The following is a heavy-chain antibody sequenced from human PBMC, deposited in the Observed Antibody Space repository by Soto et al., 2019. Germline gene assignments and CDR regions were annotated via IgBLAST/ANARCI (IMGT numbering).Heavy chain of an antibody. Sequence: PGGSLRLSCAASGFTFSSYAMSWVRQAPGKGLEWVSAISGSGGSTYYADSVKGRFTISRDNSKNTLYLQMNSLRAEDTAVYYCAKPHILAARQRVPCFDYWGQGTLVTVSS. CDR2: ISGSGGST. CDR1: GFTFSSYA. CDR3: AKPHILAARQRVPCFDY. J-gene: IGHJ4*02. D-gene: IGHD6-6*01. V-gene: IGHV3-23*01.